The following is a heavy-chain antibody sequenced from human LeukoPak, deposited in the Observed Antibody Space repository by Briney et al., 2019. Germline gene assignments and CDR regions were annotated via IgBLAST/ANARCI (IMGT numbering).Heavy chain of an antibody. V-gene: IGHV4-59*08. CDR1: GGSISGYY. CDR3: ARQLLRYFDRAASDI. CDR2: IFDSGST. Sequence: SETLSLTCIVSGGSISGYYWSWVRQPPGKGLEWIGHIFDSGSTNYNPSLKSRLTISVDTSKNQFSLKLSSVIAADTAVYYCARQLLRYFDRAASDIWGQGTMVTVSS. D-gene: IGHD3-9*01. J-gene: IGHJ3*02.